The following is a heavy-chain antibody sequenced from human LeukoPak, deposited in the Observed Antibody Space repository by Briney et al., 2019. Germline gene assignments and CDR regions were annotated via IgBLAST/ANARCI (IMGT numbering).Heavy chain of an antibody. CDR1: GFTFSSYA. CDR3: ANLLVVPAAITRSSGGYFDY. CDR2: ISGSGGST. D-gene: IGHD2-2*01. V-gene: IGHV3-23*01. J-gene: IGHJ4*02. Sequence: PGGSLRLSCAAYGFTFSSYAMSWVRQAPGKGLEWVSAISGSGGSTYYADSVKGRFTISRDNSKNTLYLQMNSLRAEDTAVYYCANLLVVPAAITRSSGGYFDYWGQGTLVTVSS.